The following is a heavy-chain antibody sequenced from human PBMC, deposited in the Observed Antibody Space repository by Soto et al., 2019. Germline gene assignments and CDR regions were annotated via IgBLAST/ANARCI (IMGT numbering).Heavy chain of an antibody. CDR2: IIPIFGTA. V-gene: IGHV1-69*12. Sequence: QVQLVQSGAEVKKPGSSVKVSCKASGGTFSSYAISWVRQAPGQGLEWMGGIIPIFGTANYAQKFQGRVTVTADESTSTAYMELRSLRSEDTAVYYCARDLFGIAARKRGSDPPVVFDYWGQGTLVNVSS. CDR1: GGTFSSYA. D-gene: IGHD6-6*01. J-gene: IGHJ4*02. CDR3: ARDLFGIAARKRGSDPPVVFDY.